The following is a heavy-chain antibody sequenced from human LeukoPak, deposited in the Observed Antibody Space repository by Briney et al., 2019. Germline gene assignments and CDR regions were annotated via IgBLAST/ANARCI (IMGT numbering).Heavy chain of an antibody. CDR3: ARNLPAADY. CDR1: GFTFSHSP. D-gene: IGHD2-2*01. CDR2: SSHDGTVE. V-gene: IGHV3-30-3*01. J-gene: IGHJ4*02. Sequence: GRSLRLSCAVSGFTFSHSPMHWVRQAPGKGLEWVAFSSHDGTVEYYPDSVRGRFTISRDNAKNSLYLQMNSLRAEDTAVYYCARNLPAADYWGQGTLVTVSS.